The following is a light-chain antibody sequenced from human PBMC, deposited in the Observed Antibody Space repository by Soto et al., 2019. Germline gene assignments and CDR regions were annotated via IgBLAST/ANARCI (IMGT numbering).Light chain of an antibody. CDR3: ASWDDSLDVVV. V-gene: IGLV1-44*01. Sequence: QSVLTQPPSASGTPGQGVTISCSGSTSDIGSDTVNWYQQLPGTAPKLLIYRNTQRPSGVPDRFSGSKSGASASLAISGLQSEDEADYYCASWDDSLDVVVFGGGTKLTVL. J-gene: IGLJ2*01. CDR2: RNT. CDR1: TSDIGSDT.